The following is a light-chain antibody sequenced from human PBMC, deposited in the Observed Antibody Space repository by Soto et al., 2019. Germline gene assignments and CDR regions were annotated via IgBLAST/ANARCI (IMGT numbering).Light chain of an antibody. CDR3: QQYYNSVLT. CDR2: AAS. CDR1: QSISNF. V-gene: IGKV1-39*01. J-gene: IGKJ4*01. Sequence: IQMTQSPSSVSASVGDSLTITCLASQSISNFLNWVQHKPGNAPKVLISAASTLQSGVPPRFSGSESGTDFTLTISSLQPEDSASYYCQQYYNSVLTFGGGTKVDNK.